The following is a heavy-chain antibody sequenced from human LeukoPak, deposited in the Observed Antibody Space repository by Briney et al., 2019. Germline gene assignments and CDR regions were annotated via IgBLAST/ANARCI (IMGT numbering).Heavy chain of an antibody. Sequence: SETLSLTCTVSGGSISSYYWSWIRQPPGKGLEWIGSIYDSGSTYYNPSLKSRVTISEDTSKNQFSLRLSSVTAADTAVYYCARGNDLYYYYNMDVWGKGTTVTVSS. D-gene: IGHD1-1*01. CDR2: IYDSGST. J-gene: IGHJ6*03. CDR1: GGSISSYY. CDR3: ARGNDLYYYYNMDV. V-gene: IGHV4-59*12.